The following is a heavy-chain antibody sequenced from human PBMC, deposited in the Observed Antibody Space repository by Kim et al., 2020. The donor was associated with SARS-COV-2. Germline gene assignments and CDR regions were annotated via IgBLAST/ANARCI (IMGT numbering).Heavy chain of an antibody. J-gene: IGHJ6*02. D-gene: IGHD2-21*02. V-gene: IGHV4-34*01. CDR2: INHSGST. CDR1: GGSFSGYY. CDR3: AREIVVVTAINYYYYGMDV. Sequence: SETLSLTCAVYGGSFSGYYWSWIRQPPGKGLEWIGEINHSGSTNYNPSLKSRVTISVDTSKNQFSLKLSSVTAADTAVYYCAREIVVVTAINYYYYGMDVWGQGTTVTVSS.